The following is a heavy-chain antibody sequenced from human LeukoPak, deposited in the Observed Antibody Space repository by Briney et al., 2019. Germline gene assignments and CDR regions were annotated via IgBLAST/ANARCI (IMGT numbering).Heavy chain of an antibody. D-gene: IGHD3-10*01. J-gene: IGHJ4*02. CDR1: GGSINSYY. V-gene: IGHV4-59*01. Sequence: PSETLSLTCTVSGGSINSYYWSWIRQPPGKGLEWIGYIYYSGSTNYNPSLMSRVTISVDTSKNQFSLKLSSVTAADTAVYYCARSELLWFGGVNSGFDYWGQGTLSPSPQ. CDR2: IYYSGST. CDR3: ARSELLWFGGVNSGFDY.